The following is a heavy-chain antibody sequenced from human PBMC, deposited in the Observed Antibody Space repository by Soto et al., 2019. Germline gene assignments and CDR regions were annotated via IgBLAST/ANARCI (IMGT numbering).Heavy chain of an antibody. CDR1: GGTFSSYA. Sequence: GASVKVSCKASGGTFSSYAISWVRQAPGQGLEWMGGIIPIFGTANYAQKFQGRVTITADESTSTAYMELSSLRSEDTAVYYCAVTVGGGIQRAFDPWGQGTLVTVSS. CDR2: IIPIFGTA. V-gene: IGHV1-69*13. CDR3: AVTVGGGIQRAFDP. D-gene: IGHD3-16*02. J-gene: IGHJ5*02.